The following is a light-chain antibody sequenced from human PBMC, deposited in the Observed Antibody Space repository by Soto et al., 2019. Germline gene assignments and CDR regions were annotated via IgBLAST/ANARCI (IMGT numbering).Light chain of an antibody. CDR3: QHYNNWPLT. CDR1: QSVSSN. CDR2: GAF. Sequence: EILMTQSPVTLSVSPGERATLSCRASQSVSSNLAWYQQKPGQAPSLLIYGAFTRATGIPARFSGSGSGTEFTLTISSLQSEDYAVYYCQHYNNWPLTFGGGTKVDIK. J-gene: IGKJ4*01. V-gene: IGKV3-15*01.